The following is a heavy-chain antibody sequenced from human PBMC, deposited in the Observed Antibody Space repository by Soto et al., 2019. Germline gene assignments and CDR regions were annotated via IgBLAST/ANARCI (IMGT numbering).Heavy chain of an antibody. CDR3: AREPEGIAASPDY. CDR2: ISSSGSFI. Sequence: GGSLRLSCAASGFTFRTYGMNWVRRAPGGGLEWVASISSSGSFIYYADSVKGRFTISRDDAEKSLYLQMNSLRAEDTALYYCAREPEGIAASPDYWGRGTLVTVSS. J-gene: IGHJ4*02. D-gene: IGHD6-13*01. V-gene: IGHV3-21*01. CDR1: GFTFRTYG.